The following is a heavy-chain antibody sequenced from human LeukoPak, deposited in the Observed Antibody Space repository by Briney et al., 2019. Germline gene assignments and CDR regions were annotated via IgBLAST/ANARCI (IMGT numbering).Heavy chain of an antibody. J-gene: IGHJ4*02. CDR1: GYTFTSYY. CDR2: INPSGGST. Sequence: ASVKVSCKASGYTFTSYYMHWVRQAPGQGLEWMGIINPSGGSTSYAQKFQGRVTMTRDTSTNTVYMELSSLRSEDTAVYFCARATLSDYYFNYWGQGTLVTVST. V-gene: IGHV1-46*01. CDR3: ARATLSDYYFNY.